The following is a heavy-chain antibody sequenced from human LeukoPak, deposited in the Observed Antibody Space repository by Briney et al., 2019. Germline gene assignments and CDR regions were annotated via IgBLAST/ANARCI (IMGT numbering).Heavy chain of an antibody. J-gene: IGHJ4*02. CDR2: INPNSGGT. CDR1: GYTFTGYY. V-gene: IGHV1-2*02. CDR3: AREQDYYGSGHDY. Sequence: ASVKVSCKASGYTFTGYYMHWVRQAPGQGLEWMGWINPNSGGTNYAQKFQGRVTMTRETSISTAYMELSRLRSDDTAVYYCAREQDYYGSGHDYWGQGTLVTVSS. D-gene: IGHD3-10*01.